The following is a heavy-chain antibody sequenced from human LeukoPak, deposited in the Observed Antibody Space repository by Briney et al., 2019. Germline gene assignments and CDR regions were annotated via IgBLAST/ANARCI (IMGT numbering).Heavy chain of an antibody. V-gene: IGHV4-59*08. CDR3: AKYGGSGWVIDY. Sequence: PSETLSLTCTVSGGSISSYYWTWIRQPPGKGLEWIGYIYYTGATSYNSSLKSRVTISVDTSKNQFSLELTSVTAADTAVYYCAKYGGSGWVIDYWGQGTLVTVSS. CDR2: IYYTGAT. J-gene: IGHJ4*02. D-gene: IGHD6-19*01. CDR1: GGSISSYY.